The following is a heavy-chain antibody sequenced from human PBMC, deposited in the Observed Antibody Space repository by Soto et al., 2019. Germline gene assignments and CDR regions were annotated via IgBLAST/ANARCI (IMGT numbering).Heavy chain of an antibody. CDR1: GGSFSNYA. J-gene: IGHJ3*02. V-gene: IGHV1-69*13. CDR2: IIPMFDTT. Sequence: SVKVSCKASGGSFSNYAVNWVRQAPGQGLEWMGGIIPMFDTTNNAQKFQGRVTITADESTSTAYMELSSLRSADTAVYYCASGTNSFGSIGYAGAFDIWGQGTVVTVSS. D-gene: IGHD3-22*01. CDR3: ASGTNSFGSIGYAGAFDI.